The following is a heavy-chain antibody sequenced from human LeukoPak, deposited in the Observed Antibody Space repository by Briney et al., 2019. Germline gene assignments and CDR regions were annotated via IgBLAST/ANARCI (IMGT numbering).Heavy chain of an antibody. D-gene: IGHD2-8*01. CDR1: GFTFSSYA. J-gene: IGHJ4*02. Sequence: GGSLRLSCAASGFTFSSYAMHWVRQAPGKGLEWVAVISYDGSNKYYADSVKGRFTISRDNSKNTLYLQMNSLRAEDTAVYYCARELMVKGFDYWGQGTLVTVSS. CDR2: ISYDGSNK. V-gene: IGHV3-30-3*01. CDR3: ARELMVKGFDY.